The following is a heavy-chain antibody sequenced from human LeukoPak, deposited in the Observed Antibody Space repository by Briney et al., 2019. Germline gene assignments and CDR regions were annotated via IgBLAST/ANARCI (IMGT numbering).Heavy chain of an antibody. CDR2: IIPILGIA. CDR1: GGTFSSYA. D-gene: IGHD4-23*01. CDR3: ARVTFYFDY. V-gene: IGHV1-69*04. Sequence: SVEVSCKASGGTFSSYAISWVRQAPGQGLEWMGRIIPILGIANYAQKFQGRVTITADKSTSTAYMELSSLRSEDTAVYYCARVTFYFDYWGQGTLVTVSS. J-gene: IGHJ4*02.